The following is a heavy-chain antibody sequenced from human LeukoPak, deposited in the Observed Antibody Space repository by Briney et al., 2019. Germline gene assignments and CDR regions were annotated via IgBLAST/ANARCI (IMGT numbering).Heavy chain of an antibody. D-gene: IGHD2-2*01. V-gene: IGHV4-59*08. Sequence: SETLSLTCSVSGDSISGYYWSWIRQPPGKGLEWIAYIHNSGNSNYNPSLKSRVTISADTSKNQFSLKLSSVTAADTAVYYCARHQEPSDIVVVPAAPEGYYYGMDVWGQGTTVTVSS. CDR2: IHNSGNS. CDR3: ARHQEPSDIVVVPAAPEGYYYGMDV. CDR1: GDSISGYY. J-gene: IGHJ6*02.